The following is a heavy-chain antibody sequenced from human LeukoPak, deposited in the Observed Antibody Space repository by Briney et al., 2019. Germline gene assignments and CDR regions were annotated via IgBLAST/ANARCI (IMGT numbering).Heavy chain of an antibody. J-gene: IGHJ4*02. Sequence: GGSLRLSCAASGFTFSSYGMHWVRQAPGKGLERVAVISYDGSNKYYADSVKGRFTIPRDNSKNTLYLQMNSLRAEDTAVYYCANPLRGSYYFDYWGQGTLVTVSS. CDR2: ISYDGSNK. CDR1: GFTFSSYG. CDR3: ANPLRGSYYFDY. D-gene: IGHD3-10*01. V-gene: IGHV3-30*18.